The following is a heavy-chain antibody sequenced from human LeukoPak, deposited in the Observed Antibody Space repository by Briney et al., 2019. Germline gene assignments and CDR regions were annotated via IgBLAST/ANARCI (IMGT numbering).Heavy chain of an antibody. CDR3: AKGHYGDYALDY. CDR1: GFTFSTYT. CDR2: ISSSSYFI. D-gene: IGHD4-17*01. Sequence: GGSLRLSCAASGFTFSTYTMNWVRQAPGKGLEWVSSISSSSYFIYYADSVRGRFTISRDNSKNTLYLQMNSLRAEDTAVYYCAKGHYGDYALDYWGQGTLVTVSS. J-gene: IGHJ4*02. V-gene: IGHV3-21*01.